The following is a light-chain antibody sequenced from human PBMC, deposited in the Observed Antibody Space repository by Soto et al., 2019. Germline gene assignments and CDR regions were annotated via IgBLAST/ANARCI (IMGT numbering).Light chain of an antibody. CDR2: DVS. CDR3: CSYAGTYTPVV. Sequence: QSALTQPRSVSGSPGQSVTISCAGTSSDVGGYNYVSWYQQYPGKAPKLMISDVSKQPSGVPDRFSGSKSGNTASLTISGLQAEDEADYYCCSYAGTYTPVVFGGGTKLTVL. CDR1: SSDVGGYNY. V-gene: IGLV2-11*01. J-gene: IGLJ2*01.